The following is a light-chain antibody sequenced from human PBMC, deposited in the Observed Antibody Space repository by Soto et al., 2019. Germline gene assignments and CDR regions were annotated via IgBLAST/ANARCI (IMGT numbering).Light chain of an antibody. CDR3: QQYGSSVT. CDR1: QSLTSY. CDR2: GIS. V-gene: IGKV3-15*01. Sequence: EIVMTQSPATLSVSPGETASLSCRASQSLTSYLAWYQQKPDQAPRLLIYGISTRATDIPARFSGSGSGTDFTLTISRLEPEDFAVYYCQQYGSSVTFGQGTRLEIK. J-gene: IGKJ5*01.